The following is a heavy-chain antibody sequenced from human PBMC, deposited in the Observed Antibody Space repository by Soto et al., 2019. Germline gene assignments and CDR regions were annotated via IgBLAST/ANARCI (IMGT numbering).Heavy chain of an antibody. V-gene: IGHV4-30-4*01. Sequence: SETLSLTCTASGFTISSGANYWGWIRQRPGKVLELSGYIDCTDSTHSITARKSRVTITVNTSKNLYTRKLSSVTAADTSGYYCFRPLVDTAPDYWGQGTLVTVSS. D-gene: IGHD5-18*01. CDR2: IDCTDST. J-gene: IGHJ4*02. CDR3: FRPLVDTAPDY. CDR1: GFTISSGANY.